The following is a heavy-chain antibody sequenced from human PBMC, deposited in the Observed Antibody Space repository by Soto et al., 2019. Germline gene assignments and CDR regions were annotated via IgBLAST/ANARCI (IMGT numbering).Heavy chain of an antibody. CDR2: ISWNSGIT. V-gene: IGHV3-9*01. Sequence: GGSLRLSCAASGFTFDDYAMHWVRQAPGKGLEWVSGISWNSGITGYADSVKGRFTISRDNAKNSLYLQMNSLRAEDTALYYCAKDKKYQLLGSFDYWGQGTLVTVSS. D-gene: IGHD2-2*01. J-gene: IGHJ4*02. CDR3: AKDKKYQLLGSFDY. CDR1: GFTFDDYA.